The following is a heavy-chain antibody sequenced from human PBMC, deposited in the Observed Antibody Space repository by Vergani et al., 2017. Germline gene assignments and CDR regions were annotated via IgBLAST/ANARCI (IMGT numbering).Heavy chain of an antibody. CDR3: ARDETYYGSWSGSTDYYYYRDV. J-gene: IGHJ6*03. CDR1: GFSFSRYG. CDR2: IWFDGSDK. D-gene: IGHD3-3*01. Sequence: QEQLVESGGGVVQPGRSLRLSCAASGFSFSRYGMHWVRQASGTGLEWVAAIWFDGSDKYSADSVRGRFTISRDNSKNTLYLQMNSLRAEDTAVYYCARDETYYGSWSGSTDYYYYRDVWGKGTTVTVSS. V-gene: IGHV3-33*01.